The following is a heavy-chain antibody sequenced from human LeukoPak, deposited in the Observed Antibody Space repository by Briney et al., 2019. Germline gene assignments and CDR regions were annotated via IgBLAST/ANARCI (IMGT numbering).Heavy chain of an antibody. CDR3: ARHLVHCAGDCYTDY. Sequence: GGSLRLSCAASGFTFSVYEMNWVRQAPGKGLEWVSYISGSGSTIYYADSVKGRFTISRDNAKSSLYLQMNSLRAEDTAVYYCARHLVHCAGDCYTDYWGQGTLVTVSS. CDR1: GFTFSVYE. V-gene: IGHV3-48*03. J-gene: IGHJ4*02. D-gene: IGHD2-21*02. CDR2: ISGSGSTI.